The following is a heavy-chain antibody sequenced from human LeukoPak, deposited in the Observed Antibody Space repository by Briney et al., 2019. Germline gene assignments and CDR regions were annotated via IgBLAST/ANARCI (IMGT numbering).Heavy chain of an antibody. D-gene: IGHD6-13*01. V-gene: IGHV4-61*01. CDR1: RGSISSGNYY. Sequence: PSQTLSLTCTVSRGSISSGNYYWSWIRQPPGKGLEWIGYIYYSGSTNYNPSLKSRVTISVDTSKNQFSLKLSSVTTADTAVYYCARWPHGSSWDDAFDIWGQGTMVTVSS. CDR2: IYYSGST. J-gene: IGHJ3*02. CDR3: ARWPHGSSWDDAFDI.